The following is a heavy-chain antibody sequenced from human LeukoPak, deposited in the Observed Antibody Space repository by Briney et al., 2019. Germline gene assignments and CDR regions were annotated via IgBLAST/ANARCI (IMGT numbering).Heavy chain of an antibody. J-gene: IGHJ4*02. CDR2: LNLSGGRV. D-gene: IGHD2-15*01. Sequence: ASVTVSCMSSAYTFPKNFVHELRQAPAHGREGMGVLNLSGGRVTYSQNFLGRVTMTRDTSTSTVYMEMSSLRSEDTAVYYCARESCSGGSCYYFDYWGQGTLVTVSS. CDR1: AYTFPKNF. V-gene: IGHV1-46*01. CDR3: ARESCSGGSCYYFDY.